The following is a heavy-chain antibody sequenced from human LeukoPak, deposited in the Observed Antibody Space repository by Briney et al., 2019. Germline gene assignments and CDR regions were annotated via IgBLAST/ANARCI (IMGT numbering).Heavy chain of an antibody. CDR3: ARGSKPGIVAPGADY. CDR1: GYSFSSYW. J-gene: IGHJ4*02. CDR2: IYPGDSDT. D-gene: IGHD6-13*01. Sequence: GESLKISCKGSGYSFSSYWIGWVRQMPGKGLEWMGIIYPGDSDTRYSPSFQGQVTISADKSIRTAYLQWSSLKASDTAVYYCARGSKPGIVAPGADYWGQGTLVTVSS. V-gene: IGHV5-51*01.